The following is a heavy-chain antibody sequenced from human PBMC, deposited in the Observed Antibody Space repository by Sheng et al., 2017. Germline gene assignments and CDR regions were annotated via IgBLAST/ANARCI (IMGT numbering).Heavy chain of an antibody. CDR1: GFTFSGSE. J-gene: IGHJ4*02. CDR3: ATFQSGYSYGGGFDY. Sequence: EVQLVESGGGLVQPGGSLRLSCAASGFTFSGSEMNWVRQAPGKRLEWVSYVSTTGDTIYYADSVKGRFTSSRDNAKNSLYLQMNSLRGEDTAVYYCATFQSGYSYGGGFDYWGQGTLVTVSS. CDR2: VSTTGDTI. D-gene: IGHD5-18*01. V-gene: IGHV3-48*03.